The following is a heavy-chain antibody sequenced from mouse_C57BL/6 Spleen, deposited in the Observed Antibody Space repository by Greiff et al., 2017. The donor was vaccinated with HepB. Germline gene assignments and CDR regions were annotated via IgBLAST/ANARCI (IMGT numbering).Heavy chain of an antibody. V-gene: IGHV7-4*01. CDR3: VKAVSSGSSYTWFAY. CDR1: GFTFNDYQ. D-gene: IGHD1-1*01. CDR2: IRNKANGYTT. J-gene: IGHJ3*01. Sequence: EVKVVESGGGLVQPGASLRLSCAASGFTFNDYQMSWVRQAPGKAPEWLALIRNKANGYTTEYTASVKGRFNISSDNSQNILYLQMNTLRAEDSATYYCVKAVSSGSSYTWFAYWGQGTLVTVSA.